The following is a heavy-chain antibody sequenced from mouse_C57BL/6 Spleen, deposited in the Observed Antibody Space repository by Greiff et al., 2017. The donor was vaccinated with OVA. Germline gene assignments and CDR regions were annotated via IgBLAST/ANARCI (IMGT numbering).Heavy chain of an antibody. J-gene: IGHJ1*03. V-gene: IGHV1-81*01. D-gene: IGHD1-1*01. CDR3: ARYYYGSSSGYFDV. Sequence: VQLQQSGAELVRPGASVKLSCKASGYTFTSYGISWVKQRTGQGLEWIGEIYPRSGNTYYNEKFKGKATLTADKSSSTAYMELRSLTSEDSAVYFCARYYYGSSSGYFDVWGTGTTVTVSS. CDR1: GYTFTSYG. CDR2: IYPRSGNT.